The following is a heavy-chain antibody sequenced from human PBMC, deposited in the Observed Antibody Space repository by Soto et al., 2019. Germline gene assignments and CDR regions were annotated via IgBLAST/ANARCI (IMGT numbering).Heavy chain of an antibody. V-gene: IGHV6-1*01. CDR2: TYYRSKWYN. CDR3: ARAAYCSGGSCSRSGAFDI. CDR1: GDSVSSNSAA. D-gene: IGHD2-15*01. Sequence: PSQTLSLTCVISGDSVSSNSAAWNWIRQYPSRGLEWLGRTYYRSKWYNDYAVSVKSRITINTDTSKNQFSLQLNSVTPEDTAVYYCARAAYCSGGSCSRSGAFDIWGQGTMVTVS. J-gene: IGHJ3*02.